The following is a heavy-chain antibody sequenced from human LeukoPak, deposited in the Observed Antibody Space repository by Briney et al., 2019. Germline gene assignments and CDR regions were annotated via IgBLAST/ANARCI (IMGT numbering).Heavy chain of an antibody. V-gene: IGHV4-34*01. CDR2: INHSGST. CDR1: GGFLSGYY. D-gene: IGHD2-2*01. J-gene: IGHJ5*02. CDR3: ARAPKQVVVPAARWFDP. Sequence: SETLSLTCAVYGGFLSGYYWSWIRQPPGKGLEWIGEINHSGSTNYNPSLKSRVTISVDTSKNLFSLKLSSVTAADTAVYYCARAPKQVVVPAARWFDPWGQGTLVTVSS.